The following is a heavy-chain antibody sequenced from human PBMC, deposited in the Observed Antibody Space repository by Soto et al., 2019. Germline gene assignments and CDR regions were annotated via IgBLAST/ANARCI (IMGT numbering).Heavy chain of an antibody. Sequence: GGSLRLSCAASGFTFSSYAMSWVRQAPGKGLEWVSAISGSGGSTYYADSVKGRFTISRDNSKNTLYLQMNSLRAEDTAVYYCGKDRPQDYGDSPRLLFDYWGQGTLVTVSS. CDR1: GFTFSSYA. D-gene: IGHD4-17*01. J-gene: IGHJ4*02. V-gene: IGHV3-23*01. CDR3: GKDRPQDYGDSPRLLFDY. CDR2: ISGSGGST.